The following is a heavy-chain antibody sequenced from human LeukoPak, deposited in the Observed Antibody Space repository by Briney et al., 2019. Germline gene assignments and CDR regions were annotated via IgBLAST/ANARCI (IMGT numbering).Heavy chain of an antibody. Sequence: SETLSLTCTVSGGSISSSSYYWGWIRQPPGKGLEWIGSIYYSGSTYYNPSLKSRVTISVDTSKNQFSLKLSSVTAADTAVYYCARDLCSGGSCYSFDYWGQGTLVTVSS. D-gene: IGHD2-15*01. J-gene: IGHJ4*02. CDR1: GGSISSSSYY. V-gene: IGHV4-39*07. CDR2: IYYSGST. CDR3: ARDLCSGGSCYSFDY.